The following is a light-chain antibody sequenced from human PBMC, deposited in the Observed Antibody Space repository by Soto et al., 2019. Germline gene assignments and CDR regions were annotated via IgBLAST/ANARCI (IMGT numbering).Light chain of an antibody. J-gene: IGKJ1*01. CDR2: AAS. Sequence: DIQMTQSPSSLSASVGDRVTITCRASQSITSYLSWYQQRPGKAPKLLIYAASNLQSGVPSRFSGGGSGTEFTLTICCLQPEDFATYSCQQNYIAPPTFGQGTNVEI. V-gene: IGKV1-39*01. CDR1: QSITSY. CDR3: QQNYIAPPT.